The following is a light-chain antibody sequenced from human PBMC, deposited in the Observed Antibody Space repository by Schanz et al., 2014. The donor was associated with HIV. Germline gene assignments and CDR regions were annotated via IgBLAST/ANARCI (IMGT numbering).Light chain of an antibody. CDR2: DAS. Sequence: EIVLTQSPDTLSLSPGERATLSCRASQTVSSSSLAWYQQKPGQSPRLLIYDASNRATGIPARFSGSGSGTDFTLTISSLEPEDFATYYCQQSYSTPHTFGQGTKLEIK. CDR3: QQSYSTPHT. CDR1: QTVSSSS. V-gene: IGKV3D-20*02. J-gene: IGKJ2*01.